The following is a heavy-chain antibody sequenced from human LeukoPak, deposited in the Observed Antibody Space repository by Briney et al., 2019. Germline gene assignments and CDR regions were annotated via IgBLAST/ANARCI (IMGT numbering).Heavy chain of an antibody. Sequence: GGSLRLSCEVSGFTFSSYAMNWVRQAPGKGLEWVSTIGGSGKTTSYADSVKGRFTISRDNSKNTLYLQMNSLRVEDTAVYYCAKDLFVGLDGYYFDYWGQGILVSVSS. D-gene: IGHD3-10*02. J-gene: IGHJ4*02. CDR1: GFTFSSYA. V-gene: IGHV3-23*01. CDR2: IGGSGKTT. CDR3: AKDLFVGLDGYYFDY.